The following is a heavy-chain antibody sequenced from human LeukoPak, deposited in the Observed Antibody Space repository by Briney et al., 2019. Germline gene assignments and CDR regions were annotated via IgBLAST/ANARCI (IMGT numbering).Heavy chain of an antibody. D-gene: IGHD3-3*01. CDR2: TYNSGST. J-gene: IGHJ3*02. Sequence: SETLSLTCTVSGGSISSYHWSWIRQPPGKGLEWIGDTYNSGSTNHNPSLQSRVTISVDTSKNQFSLKLSSVTAADTAVYYCAGGIFGVVISALHIWGQGTMVTVSS. V-gene: IGHV4-59*01. CDR1: GGSISSYH. CDR3: AGGIFGVVISALHI.